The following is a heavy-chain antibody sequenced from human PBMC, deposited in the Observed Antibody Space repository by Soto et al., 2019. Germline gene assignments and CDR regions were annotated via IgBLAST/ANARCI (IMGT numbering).Heavy chain of an antibody. V-gene: IGHV1-69*04. D-gene: IGHD2-21*01. CDR3: ARDPLAYCGGDCGGAFDI. CDR1: GGTFSSYT. CDR2: IILILGIA. J-gene: IGHJ3*02. Sequence: GASVKVSCKASGGTFSSYTISWVRQAPGQGLEWIGRIILILGIANYAQKFQGRVTITADKSTSTAYMELSSLRSEDTAVYYCARDPLAYCGGDCGGAFDIWGQGTMVTVSS.